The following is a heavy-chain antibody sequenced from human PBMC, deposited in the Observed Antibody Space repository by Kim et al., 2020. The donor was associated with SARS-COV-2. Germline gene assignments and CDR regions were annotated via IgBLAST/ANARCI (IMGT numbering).Heavy chain of an antibody. CDR1: GFTFSSYS. CDR3: ARDPGDHVVPTAFDI. CDR2: ISYDVSER. D-gene: IGHD5-12*01. J-gene: IGHJ3*02. V-gene: IGHV3-30*04. Sequence: GGSLRLSCTASGFTFSSYSIHWVRQAPGKGLEWVAVISYDVSERYYADSVKGRFTISRDNSKNTLYLQMSSLSAVDTAVYYCARDPGDHVVPTAFDIWGQGTMVTVSS.